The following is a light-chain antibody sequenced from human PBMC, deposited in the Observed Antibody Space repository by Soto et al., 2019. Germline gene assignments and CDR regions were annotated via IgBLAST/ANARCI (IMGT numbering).Light chain of an antibody. CDR3: QQRSNWPWT. Sequence: EIVLTQSPATLSLSPGEGAALSCRASQSVSSYLAWYQQKPGQAPRLLIYDASNRATGIPARFSGSGSGTDFTLTISSLEPEDFAVYYCQQRSNWPWTFGQGTRWIS. V-gene: IGKV3-11*01. CDR2: DAS. CDR1: QSVSSY. J-gene: IGKJ1*01.